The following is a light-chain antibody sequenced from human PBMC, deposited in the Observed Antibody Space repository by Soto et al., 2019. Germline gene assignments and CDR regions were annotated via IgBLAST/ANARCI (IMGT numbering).Light chain of an antibody. Sequence: QSALTQPASVSGSPGQSVTISCTGTSSDIGAYDYVSWFQQHPGKAPKPIIYEVNNRPSGVSNRFSGSKSGNTAYLTISGLQAEDEAEYYCRSCAGTSTHVFGAGTKVSV. CDR1: SSDIGAYDY. V-gene: IGLV2-14*01. CDR3: RSCAGTSTHV. CDR2: EVN. J-gene: IGLJ1*01.